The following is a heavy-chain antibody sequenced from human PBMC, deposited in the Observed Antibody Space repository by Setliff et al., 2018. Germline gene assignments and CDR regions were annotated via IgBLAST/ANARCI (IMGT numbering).Heavy chain of an antibody. CDR2: ISA. D-gene: IGHD2-2*01. J-gene: IGHJ4*02. V-gene: IGHV1-18*01. Sequence: ASVKVSCKTSGYTFISYGINWVRQAPGQGLEWMGWISAYAQKFQGRVTMTTDTSTNTAFMELRSLRSDDTAVYYCTRGPKDFVVPPTANIFDYWGQGTAVTVSS. CDR3: TRGPKDFVVPPTANIFDY. CDR1: GYTFISYG.